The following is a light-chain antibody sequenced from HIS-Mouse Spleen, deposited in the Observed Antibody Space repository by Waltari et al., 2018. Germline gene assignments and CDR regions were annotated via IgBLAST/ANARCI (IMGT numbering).Light chain of an antibody. CDR3: CSYAGSSTWV. CDR2: EGS. CDR1: SSDVGSYTL. J-gene: IGLJ3*02. V-gene: IGLV2-23*01. Sequence: QSALTQPASVSGSPGQSITISCTGTSSDVGSYTLVSWYQQHPGKAPKLMIYEGSKRPSGVSNRCSGSKSGNTASLTISGLQAEDEADYYCCSYAGSSTWVFGGGTKLTVL.